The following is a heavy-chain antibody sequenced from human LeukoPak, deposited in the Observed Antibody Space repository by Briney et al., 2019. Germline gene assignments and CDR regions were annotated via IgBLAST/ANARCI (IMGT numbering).Heavy chain of an antibody. D-gene: IGHD2-2*01. CDR3: AKDRVCRADAFDI. Sequence: GGSLRLSCAASGFTFSTSTVIWVRQAPGKGLEWVSLINPSGANTYYADSVKGRFTISRDNSKNMLYLQINSLRAEDTAVYYCAKDRVCRADAFDIWGQGTMVTVSS. V-gene: IGHV3-23*01. CDR1: GFTFSTST. J-gene: IGHJ3*02. CDR2: INPSGANT.